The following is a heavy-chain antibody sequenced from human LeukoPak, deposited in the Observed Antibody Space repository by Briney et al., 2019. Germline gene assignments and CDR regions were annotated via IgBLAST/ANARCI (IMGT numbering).Heavy chain of an antibody. D-gene: IGHD3-3*01. CDR1: GGSIRSYY. CDR2: SYYSGST. V-gene: IGHV4-59*08. Sequence: PSETLSLTCTVSGGSIRSYYWSWIRQPPGKGLEWIGYSYYSGSTYYNPSLKSRVTISVDTSKNQFSLKLNSVTAADTAVYYCARSGGYYNWFDHWGQGTLVTVSS. CDR3: ARSGGYYNWFDH. J-gene: IGHJ5*02.